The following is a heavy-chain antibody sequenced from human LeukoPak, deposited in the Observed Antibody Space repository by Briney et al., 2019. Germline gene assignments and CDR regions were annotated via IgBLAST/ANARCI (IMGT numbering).Heavy chain of an antibody. CDR3: ARHRASGGAFDI. Sequence: SETLSLTCTVSGGSISSSSYYWGWIRQPPGKGLEWIGSIYYSGSTYYNPSLKSRATISVDTSKNQFSLKLSSVTAADTAVYYCARHRASGGAFDIWGQGTMVTVSS. V-gene: IGHV4-39*01. CDR2: IYYSGST. J-gene: IGHJ3*02. CDR1: GGSISSSSYY. D-gene: IGHD1-1*01.